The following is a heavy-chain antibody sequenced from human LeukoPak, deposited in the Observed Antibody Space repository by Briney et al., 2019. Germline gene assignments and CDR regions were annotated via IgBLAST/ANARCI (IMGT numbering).Heavy chain of an antibody. D-gene: IGHD3-22*01. CDR2: INHSGST. Sequence: SETLSLTCAVYGGSFSGYYWSWIRQPPGKGLEWIGEINHSGSTNYNPSLKSRVTISVDTSKNQFSLKLSSVTAADTAVYYCRNYYDSSGYSYPFDYWGQGTLVTVSS. CDR1: GGSFSGYY. CDR3: RNYYDSSGYSYPFDY. V-gene: IGHV4-34*01. J-gene: IGHJ4*02.